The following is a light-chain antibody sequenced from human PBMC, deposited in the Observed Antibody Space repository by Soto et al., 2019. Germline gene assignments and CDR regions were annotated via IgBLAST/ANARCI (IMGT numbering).Light chain of an antibody. J-gene: IGKJ2*01. Sequence: DIQMTQSPSTLSASVGDRVTITCRASQSISTWLAWYQQRPGKAPKLLIYESSSLQSGVPSRFSGSGAGTEFGLTISSLQPDDFATYYCQQYNSYIPLTFGQGTKLEIK. CDR3: QQYNSYIPLT. V-gene: IGKV1-5*03. CDR1: QSISTW. CDR2: ESS.